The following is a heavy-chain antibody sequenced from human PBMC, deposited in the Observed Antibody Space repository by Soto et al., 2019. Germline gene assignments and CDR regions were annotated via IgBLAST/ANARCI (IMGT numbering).Heavy chain of an antibody. CDR1: GFTFSDTL. V-gene: IGHV1-3*01. D-gene: IGHD1-26*01. CDR2: INPANGNT. Sequence: QVQLVQSGAELKKPGASVNISCQASGFTFSDTLINWVRQGPGQRLEWMGWINPANGNTRYSEPFQGRVTISSLSSASTAYVALCDLTTEDTAVYYCARDIVSVGPRAKDGFDVWGQGTMITVSS. J-gene: IGHJ3*01. CDR3: ARDIVSVGPRAKDGFDV.